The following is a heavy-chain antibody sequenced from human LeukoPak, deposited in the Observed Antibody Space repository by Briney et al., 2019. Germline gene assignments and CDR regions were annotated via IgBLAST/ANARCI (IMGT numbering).Heavy chain of an antibody. D-gene: IGHD6-19*01. V-gene: IGHV3-21*01. CDR2: ICSVTTYI. Sequence: GGCLRLSCAASGFTFSDYTMNWVRQAPGKGLEGVSSICSVTTYIYYADSVKGRFTISRDNAKNSLSLQMNSLRAEDTAVYYCARAIAVAGPYYFDYWGQGTLVTVPP. J-gene: IGHJ4*02. CDR1: GFTFSDYT. CDR3: ARAIAVAGPYYFDY.